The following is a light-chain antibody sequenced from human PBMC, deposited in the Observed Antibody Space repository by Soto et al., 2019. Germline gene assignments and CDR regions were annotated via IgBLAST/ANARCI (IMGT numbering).Light chain of an antibody. Sequence: DIQMTQSPSSLSASLGDRVTITCRASQGIGAYLAWFQQKPGNAPKLLIYAASTLKTGVPSRSSGSGSGTDVTLTVSSLQPEDAASFYCQKYNSARLTFGGGTRVEIK. CDR3: QKYNSARLT. CDR2: AAS. CDR1: QGIGAY. J-gene: IGKJ4*01. V-gene: IGKV1-27*01.